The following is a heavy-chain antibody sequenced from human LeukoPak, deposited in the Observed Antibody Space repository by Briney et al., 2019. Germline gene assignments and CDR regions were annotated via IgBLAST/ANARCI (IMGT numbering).Heavy chain of an antibody. D-gene: IGHD5-18*01. CDR2: ISGNGGRT. Sequence: GESLRLSCAASGFTFSTYAMSWVRQAPGKGLEWVSAISGNGGRTYYADSVKGRFTISRDNSKNTLYLQVNSLRAEDTAAYYCAKDLRGYTYGPLDYWGQGTLVTVSS. J-gene: IGHJ4*02. CDR1: GFTFSTYA. CDR3: AKDLRGYTYGPLDY. V-gene: IGHV3-23*01.